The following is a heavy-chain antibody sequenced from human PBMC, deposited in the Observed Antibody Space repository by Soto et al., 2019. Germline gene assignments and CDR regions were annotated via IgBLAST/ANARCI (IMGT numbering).Heavy chain of an antibody. CDR2: ISGAGRYT. J-gene: IGHJ3*01. V-gene: IGHV3-23*01. Sequence: EVQLLESGGGLVQPGGSLKLSCVASGFTFSSQAMKWVRQAPGKGLEWVSSISGAGRYTYYADSVKGRFIISRDNNRDTLYLEMSSLRAEDTPLYYCAKEPVDTALDNAFDVWGQGTMVTVSS. CDR1: GFTFSSQA. D-gene: IGHD5-18*01. CDR3: AKEPVDTALDNAFDV.